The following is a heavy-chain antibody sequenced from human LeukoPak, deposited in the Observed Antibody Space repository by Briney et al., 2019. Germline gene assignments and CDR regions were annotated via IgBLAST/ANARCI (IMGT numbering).Heavy chain of an antibody. CDR3: ARAAYDSNWFDP. Sequence: GSVTVSCKASGYIFTDYYMHWVRQAPGQGLEWMGWINHKSGGTNYEQKFQGRVTMTRDTSFSTAYREWSRLRSDDKGVHYCARAAYDSNWFDPWGQGTLVTVSS. CDR2: INHKSGGT. V-gene: IGHV1-2*02. J-gene: IGHJ5*02. CDR1: GYIFTDYY. D-gene: IGHD3-16*01.